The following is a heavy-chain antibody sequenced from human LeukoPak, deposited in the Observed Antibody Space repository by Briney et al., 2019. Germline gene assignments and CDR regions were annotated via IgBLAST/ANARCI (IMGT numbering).Heavy chain of an antibody. Sequence: GGPLRLSCATGGFSFSNQSMSWVRQAQEKELDWVSAISGSGGSTYYADSVKGRFTISRDNSKNTLYLQMNSLRAEDTAVYYCAKGLSLYYDSSGYLFDYWGQGTLVTVSS. CDR3: AKGLSLYYDSSGYLFDY. CDR1: GFSFSNQS. CDR2: ISGSGGST. D-gene: IGHD3-22*01. V-gene: IGHV3-23*01. J-gene: IGHJ4*02.